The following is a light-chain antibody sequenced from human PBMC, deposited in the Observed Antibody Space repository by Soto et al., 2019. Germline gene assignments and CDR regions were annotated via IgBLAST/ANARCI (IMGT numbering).Light chain of an antibody. J-gene: IGLJ1*01. V-gene: IGLV2-14*01. CDR3: SSYTISSPYV. Sequence: QSALTQPASVSGSPGQSITISCTGTSSDIGGYIYVSWYQHHPGKAPKLIVYEVSNRPSGVSSRFSGSKSGNTASLTISGLQPEDEADYYCSSYTISSPYVFGTGTKVTVL. CDR1: SSDIGGYIY. CDR2: EVS.